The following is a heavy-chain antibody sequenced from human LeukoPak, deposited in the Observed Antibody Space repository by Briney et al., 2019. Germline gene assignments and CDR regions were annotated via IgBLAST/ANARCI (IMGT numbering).Heavy chain of an antibody. V-gene: IGHV3-7*01. CDR3: ARFGYVAAVDV. CDR1: GFSFRAYW. J-gene: IGHJ4*02. Sequence: GGSLRLSCAASGFSFRAYWMTWVRQAPGTGLEWVANINPAGSETYYVDPVKGRFSISRDNAKNLVYLQMNSLRAEDTAVYHCARFGYVAAVDVWGQGTPVTVSS. D-gene: IGHD2-15*01. CDR2: INPAGSET.